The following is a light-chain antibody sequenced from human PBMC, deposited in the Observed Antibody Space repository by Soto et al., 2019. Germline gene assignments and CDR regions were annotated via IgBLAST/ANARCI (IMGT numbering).Light chain of an antibody. J-gene: IGLJ2*01. V-gene: IGLV8-61*01. CDR3: ATWDDSLRGVP. CDR2: NTN. Sequence: QTVVTQEPSFSVSPGGTVTLTCGLSSDSVSASHFPSWYQQTPGQAPRTLIYNTNTRSSGVPDRFSGSKSGTSASLAISGLRSEDEADYYCATWDDSLRGVPFGGGTKVTVL. CDR1: SDSVSASHF.